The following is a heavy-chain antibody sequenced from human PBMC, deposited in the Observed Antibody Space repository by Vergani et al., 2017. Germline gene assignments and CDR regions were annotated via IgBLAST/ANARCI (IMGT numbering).Heavy chain of an antibody. Sequence: QVQLQESGPGLVKPSETLSLTCTVSGGSISSYYWSWIRQPPGKGLEWIGYIYYSGSTNYNPSLKSRVTISVDTSKNQFSLKLSSVTAADTAVYYWARDGQPNGYFDLWGRGTLVTVSS. V-gene: IGHV4-59*01. CDR2: IYYSGST. CDR1: GGSISSYY. D-gene: IGHD1-1*01. J-gene: IGHJ2*01. CDR3: ARDGQPNGYFDL.